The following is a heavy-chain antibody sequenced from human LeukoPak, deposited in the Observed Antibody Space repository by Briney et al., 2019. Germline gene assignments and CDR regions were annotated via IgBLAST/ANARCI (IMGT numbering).Heavy chain of an antibody. V-gene: IGHV1-18*01. CDR2: INAYNGNT. CDR1: GYTFTSYI. Sequence: ASVKASCKASGYTFTSYIISWVRQAPGQGLEWMGWINAYNGNTDYAQRVQGRVTMTTDTSTSTAYMELRSLRSDDTAVYYRARDRHIAAAVYYYYMDVWGKGTPVTVSS. J-gene: IGHJ6*03. CDR3: ARDRHIAAAVYYYYMDV. D-gene: IGHD6-13*01.